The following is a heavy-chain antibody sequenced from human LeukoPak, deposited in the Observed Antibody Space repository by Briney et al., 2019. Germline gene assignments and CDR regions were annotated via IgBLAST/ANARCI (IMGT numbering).Heavy chain of an antibody. CDR1: GFTFSSYA. J-gene: IGHJ4*02. V-gene: IGHV3-23*01. CDR3: AKDQLSCSGGSCYSGHDY. Sequence: GGSLRLSCAASGFTFSSYAMSWVRQAPGKGLEWVSAISGSGYSTYYADSVKGRFTISRDGSKNTLYLLMNSLRAEDTAVYYCAKDQLSCSGGSCYSGHDYWGQGTLVTVSS. D-gene: IGHD2-15*01. CDR2: ISGSGYST.